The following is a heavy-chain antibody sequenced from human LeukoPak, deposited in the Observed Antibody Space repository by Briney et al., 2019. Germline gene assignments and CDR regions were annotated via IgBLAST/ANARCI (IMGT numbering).Heavy chain of an antibody. J-gene: IGHJ4*02. Sequence: PSETLSLTCAVSGGSISSYYWSWIRQPPGKGLEWIGYIYYSGSTNYNPSLKSRVTISIDTSKNQFSLKLSSVTAADTAVYYCARRDFWSGYYPYYFDYWGQGTLVTVSS. V-gene: IGHV4-59*12. CDR2: IYYSGST. CDR3: ARRDFWSGYYPYYFDY. D-gene: IGHD3-3*01. CDR1: GGSISSYY.